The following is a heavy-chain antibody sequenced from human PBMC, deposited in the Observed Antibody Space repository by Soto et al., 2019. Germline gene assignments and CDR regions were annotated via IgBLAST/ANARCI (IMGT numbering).Heavy chain of an antibody. Sequence: QVQLQQWGAGLLKPSEALSLTCAVYGGSFSGYYWSWIRQPPGKGLEWIWEITHIGSTNYNPSLKSRVTISVYTYKNQFSLKLSSVTDAETAVYYCARVYGGSYDFWSGYHLDCWGQGTLVTVSS. J-gene: IGHJ4*02. D-gene: IGHD3-3*01. CDR1: GGSFSGYY. V-gene: IGHV4-34*01. CDR3: ARVYGGSYDFWSGYHLDC. CDR2: ITHIGST.